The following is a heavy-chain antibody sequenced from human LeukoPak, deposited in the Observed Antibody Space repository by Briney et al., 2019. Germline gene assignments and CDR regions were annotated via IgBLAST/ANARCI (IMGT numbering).Heavy chain of an antibody. D-gene: IGHD2-15*01. CDR3: ATFSSVVVAATRGH. V-gene: IGHV3-15*01. J-gene: IGHJ4*02. CDR2: IKSKADGATT. CDR1: GVSFIDAW. Sequence: PGGSLRLSCEASGVSFIDAWMSWVRQAPGKGLEWIGRIKSKADGATTDYTAPVKGRFTISRDDSKNTVFLQMNSLQTEDTAVHYCATFSSVVVAATRGHWGQGTLVTVSS.